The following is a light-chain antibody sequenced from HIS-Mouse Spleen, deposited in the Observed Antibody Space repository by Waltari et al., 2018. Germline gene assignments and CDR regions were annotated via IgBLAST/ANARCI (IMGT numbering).Light chain of an antibody. Sequence: SYVLTQPPSVSVAPGQTARITCGGNNIGSKSVHWYQQKPGQAPVLVVHDDSDRPSGIPDRFSGSNSGNPATLPISRVEAGDEADYYWQVWDSSSDHRVFGGGTKLTVL. CDR3: QVWDSSSDHRV. J-gene: IGLJ3*02. CDR1: NIGSKS. V-gene: IGLV3-21*02. CDR2: DDS.